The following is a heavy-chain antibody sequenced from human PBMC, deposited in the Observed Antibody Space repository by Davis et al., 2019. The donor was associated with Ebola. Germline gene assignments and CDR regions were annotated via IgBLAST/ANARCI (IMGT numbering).Heavy chain of an antibody. CDR2: IKQDGSEK. D-gene: IGHD1-1*01. J-gene: IGHJ4*02. CDR3: ARGTSLPGTDY. CDR1: GFTFRNYW. Sequence: GESLKISCAASGFTFRNYWMNWLRQVPGKGLEWVATIKQDGSEKYYVESVKGRFTVSRDNAKNSMSLQMNNLRAEDTAIYYCARGTSLPGTDYWGQGTQVTVSS. V-gene: IGHV3-7*01.